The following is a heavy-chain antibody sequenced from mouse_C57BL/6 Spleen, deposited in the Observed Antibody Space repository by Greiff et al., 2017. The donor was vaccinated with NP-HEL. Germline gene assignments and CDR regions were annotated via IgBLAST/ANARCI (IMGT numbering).Heavy chain of an antibody. Sequence: EVQVVESGGDLVKPGGSLKLSCAASGFTFSSYGMSWVRQTPDKRLAWVATISSGGSYTYYPDSVKGRFTISRDNAKNTLYLQMSSLKSEDTAMYYCARRGTTVVDVYAMDYWGQGTSVTVSS. CDR2: ISSGGSYT. D-gene: IGHD1-1*01. CDR1: GFTFSSYG. J-gene: IGHJ4*01. CDR3: ARRGTTVVDVYAMDY. V-gene: IGHV5-6*01.